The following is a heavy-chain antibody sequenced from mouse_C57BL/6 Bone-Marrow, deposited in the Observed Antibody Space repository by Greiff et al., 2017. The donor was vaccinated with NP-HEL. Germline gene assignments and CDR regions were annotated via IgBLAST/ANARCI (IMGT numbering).Heavy chain of an antibody. CDR3: TRGILIPY. CDR2: IDPETGGT. CDR1: GYTFTDYE. Sequence: QVQLKESGAELVRPGASVTLSCKASGYTFTDYEMHWVKQTPVHGLEWIGAIDPETGGTAYNQKFKGKAILTADKSSSTAYMELRSLTSEDSAVYYCTRGILIPYWGQGTTLTVSS. V-gene: IGHV1-15*01. J-gene: IGHJ2*01.